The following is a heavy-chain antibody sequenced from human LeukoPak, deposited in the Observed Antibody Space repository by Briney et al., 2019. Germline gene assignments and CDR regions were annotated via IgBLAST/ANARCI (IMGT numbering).Heavy chain of an antibody. Sequence: QPGRSLRLSCAASGFTFSGYWMSWVRQAPGKGLEWVANIKQDGSEKYYVDSVKGRFTISRDNAKNSLYLQMNSLRAEDTAVYYCARFRYNYGLYYFDYWGQGTLVTVSS. V-gene: IGHV3-7*04. J-gene: IGHJ4*02. D-gene: IGHD5-18*01. CDR2: IKQDGSEK. CDR3: ARFRYNYGLYYFDY. CDR1: GFTFSGYW.